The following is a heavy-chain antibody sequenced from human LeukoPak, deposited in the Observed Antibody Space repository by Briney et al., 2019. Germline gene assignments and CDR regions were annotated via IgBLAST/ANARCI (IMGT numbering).Heavy chain of an antibody. CDR3: GRAATGSQQWLAYYYYYYMDV. CDR1: GFTFSSYS. V-gene: IGHV3-48*02. J-gene: IGHJ6*03. D-gene: IGHD6-19*01. Sequence: GGSLRLSCAASGFTFSSYSMNWVRQAPGKGLEWVSYISSSSSTIYYADSVKGRFTISRDNAKNSLYLQMNSLRDEDTAVYYCGRAATGSQQWLAYYYYYYMDVWGKGGTVTVCS. CDR2: ISSSSSTI.